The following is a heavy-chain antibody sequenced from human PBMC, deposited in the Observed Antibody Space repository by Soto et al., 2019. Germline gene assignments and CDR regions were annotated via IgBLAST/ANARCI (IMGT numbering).Heavy chain of an antibody. Sequence: ASVKVSCKASGYTFTTYAISWLRQAPGQGLEWMGWMDTYTGNTDYAQSLQGRVTMTTDTSTSTAYMELRSLRSDDTAVYYCARVIGWLHYFDYWGQGTLVTVSS. D-gene: IGHD3-22*01. V-gene: IGHV1-18*01. CDR3: ARVIGWLHYFDY. CDR2: MDTYTGNT. CDR1: GYTFTTYA. J-gene: IGHJ4*02.